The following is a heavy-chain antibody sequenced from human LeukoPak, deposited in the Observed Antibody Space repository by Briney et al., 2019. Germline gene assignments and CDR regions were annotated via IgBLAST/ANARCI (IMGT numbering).Heavy chain of an antibody. CDR2: ISAYNGNT. CDR3: ARDLWRHYFDY. Sequence: ASVKVSCKASGGTFSSYAISWVRQAPGQGLEWMGWISAYNGNTNYAQKLQGRVTMTTDTSTSTAYMELRSLRSDDTAVYYCARDLWRHYFDYWGQGTLVTVSS. CDR1: GGTFSSYA. D-gene: IGHD1-1*01. J-gene: IGHJ4*02. V-gene: IGHV1-18*01.